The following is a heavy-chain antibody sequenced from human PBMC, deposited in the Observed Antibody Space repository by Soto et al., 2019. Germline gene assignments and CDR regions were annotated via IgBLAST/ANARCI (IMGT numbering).Heavy chain of an antibody. Sequence: SETLSLTCTVSGGSISSSSYYWGWIRQPPGKGLEWIGSIYYSGSTYYNPSLKSRVTISVDTSKNQFSLKLSSVTAADTAVYYCARQIRFLEWSYDYWGQGTLVTVSS. CDR1: GGSISSSSYY. J-gene: IGHJ4*02. CDR2: IYYSGST. D-gene: IGHD3-3*01. CDR3: ARQIRFLEWSYDY. V-gene: IGHV4-39*01.